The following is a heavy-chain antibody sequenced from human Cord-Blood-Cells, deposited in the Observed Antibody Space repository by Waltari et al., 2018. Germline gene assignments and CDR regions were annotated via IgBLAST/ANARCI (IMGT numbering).Heavy chain of an antibody. CDR1: GGSISSHY. J-gene: IGHJ4*02. D-gene: IGHD3-16*01. CDR2: IYYSGST. Sequence: QVQLQESGPGLVKPSETLSLTSTVSGGSISSHYCSWIRQPPGKGLEWIGYIYYSGSTNYNPSLKSRVTISVDTSKNQFSLKLSSVTAADTAVYYCARVWGSYFDYWGQGTLVTVSS. V-gene: IGHV4-59*11. CDR3: ARVWGSYFDY.